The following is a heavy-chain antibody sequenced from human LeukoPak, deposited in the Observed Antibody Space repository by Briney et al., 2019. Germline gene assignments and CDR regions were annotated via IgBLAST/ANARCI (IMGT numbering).Heavy chain of an antibody. V-gene: IGHV5-51*01. J-gene: IGHJ4*02. CDR2: IYPGDSDT. CDR3: ARLESEMATIRVYYFDY. CDR1: GYSFTSYC. D-gene: IGHD5-24*01. Sequence: MSGESLNISCQGSGYSFTSYCIGWVRQMPGKGLEWMGIIYPGDSDTRYSPSFQGQVTISADKSISTAYLQWSSLKASDTAMYYCARLESEMATIRVYYFDYWGQGTLVTVSS.